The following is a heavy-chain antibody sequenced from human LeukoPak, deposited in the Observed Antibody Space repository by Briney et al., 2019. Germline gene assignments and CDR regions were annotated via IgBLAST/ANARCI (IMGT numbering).Heavy chain of an antibody. CDR2: IYYSGST. Sequence: SQTLSLTCAVSGGSISSGGYYWSWIRQHPGTGLEWIGYIYYSGSTYYNPSLKSRVTISVDTSKNQFSLKLSSVTAADTAVYYCARGHVTTVYRDAFDIWGQGTMVTVSS. CDR1: GGSISSGGYY. D-gene: IGHD4-17*01. CDR3: ARGHVTTVYRDAFDI. V-gene: IGHV4-31*11. J-gene: IGHJ3*02.